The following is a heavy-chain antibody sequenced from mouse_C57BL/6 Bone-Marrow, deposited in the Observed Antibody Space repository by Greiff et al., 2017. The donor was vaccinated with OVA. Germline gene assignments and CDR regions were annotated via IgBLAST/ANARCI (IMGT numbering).Heavy chain of an antibody. Sequence: DVKLVESGGGLVQPGGSLKLSCAASGFTFSDYYMYWVRQTPEKRLEWVAYISNGGGSNYYPDTVKGRFTFSSAKAKNTLYLHMSRLKSEDTAMYYCARHYDYDGWYFDVWGTGTTVTVSS. D-gene: IGHD2-4*01. CDR3: ARHYDYDGWYFDV. CDR1: GFTFSDYY. J-gene: IGHJ1*03. V-gene: IGHV5-12*01. CDR2: ISNGGGSN.